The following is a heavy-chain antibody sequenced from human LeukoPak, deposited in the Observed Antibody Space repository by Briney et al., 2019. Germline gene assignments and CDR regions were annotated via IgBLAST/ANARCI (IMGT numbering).Heavy chain of an antibody. D-gene: IGHD3-16*01. CDR1: GYTFTGYY. CDR2: INPNSGGT. Sequence: ASVKVSCKASGYTFTGYYMHWVRQAPGQGLEWMGWINPNSGGTNYAQKFQGRVTMTRDTSISTAYMELSRLRSDDTAVYYCAMISWGLVPPDYFDYWGQGTLVTVSS. CDR3: AMISWGLVPPDYFDY. J-gene: IGHJ4*02. V-gene: IGHV1-2*02.